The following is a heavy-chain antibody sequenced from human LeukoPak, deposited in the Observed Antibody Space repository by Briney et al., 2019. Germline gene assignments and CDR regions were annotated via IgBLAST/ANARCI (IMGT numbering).Heavy chain of an antibody. CDR1: GFTFSSYS. D-gene: IGHD4-4*01. V-gene: IGHV3-21*01. CDR2: ISSSSSYI. Sequence: GGSLRLSCAASGFTFSSYSMNWVRQAPGKGLEWVSSISSSSSYIYYADSVKGRFTISRDNAKNSLYLQMNSLRAEDTAVYYCAREYSNYGRYGMDVWGQGTTVIVSS. J-gene: IGHJ6*02. CDR3: AREYSNYGRYGMDV.